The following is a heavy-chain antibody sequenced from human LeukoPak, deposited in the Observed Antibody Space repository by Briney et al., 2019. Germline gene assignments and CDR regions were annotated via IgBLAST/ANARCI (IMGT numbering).Heavy chain of an antibody. J-gene: IGHJ3*02. CDR1: GGSISSYY. CDR2: IYYSGST. V-gene: IGHV4-59*08. Sequence: PSETLSLTCTVSGGSISSYYWSWIRQPPGKGLEWIGYIYYSGSTNYNPSLKSRVTISVDTSKNQFSLKLSSVTAADTAVYYCAGPSYYDSSGYPPDAFDIWGQGTMVTVSS. CDR3: AGPSYYDSSGYPPDAFDI. D-gene: IGHD3-22*01.